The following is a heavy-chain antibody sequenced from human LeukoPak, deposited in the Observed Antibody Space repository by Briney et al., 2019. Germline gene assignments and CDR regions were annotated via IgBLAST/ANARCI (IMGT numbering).Heavy chain of an antibody. Sequence: GGSLGLSCAASGFTFSTYVMSWVRQAPGKGLEWVSVISGSGSSTYYADSVKGRFTISRDNSKNTLYLQMNSLRAEDTAVYYCAKDSSGWTPFYWGQGTLVTVSS. CDR2: ISGSGSST. J-gene: IGHJ4*02. CDR3: AKDSSGWTPFY. CDR1: GFTFSTYV. D-gene: IGHD6-19*01. V-gene: IGHV3-23*01.